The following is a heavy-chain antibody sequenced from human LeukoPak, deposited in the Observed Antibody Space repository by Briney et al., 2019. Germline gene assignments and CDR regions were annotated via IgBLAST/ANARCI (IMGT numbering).Heavy chain of an antibody. D-gene: IGHD3-16*01. J-gene: IGHJ4*02. Sequence: PSETLSLTCTVSGGPISSYYWSWIRQPPGKGLEWIGYIFYSGSTNYNPSLKSRVTISVDTSNNQFSLRLSSVTAADTAVYYCARDGGGWAFDYWGQGTLVTVSS. CDR2: IFYSGST. CDR1: GGPISSYY. CDR3: ARDGGGWAFDY. V-gene: IGHV4-59*01.